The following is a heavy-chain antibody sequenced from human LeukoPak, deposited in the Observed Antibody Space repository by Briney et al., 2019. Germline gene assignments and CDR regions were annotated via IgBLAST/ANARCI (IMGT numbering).Heavy chain of an antibody. D-gene: IGHD6-19*01. CDR2: INHSGST. CDR3: ARDGPISSGWYLRVSWFDP. J-gene: IGHJ5*02. CDR1: GGSFSGYY. Sequence: PSETLSLTCAVYGGSFSGYYWSWIRQPPGKGLEWIGEINHSGSTNYNPSLKSRVTISVDTSKNQFSLKLSSVTAADTAVYYCARDGPISSGWYLRVSWFDPWGQGTLVTVSS. V-gene: IGHV4-34*01.